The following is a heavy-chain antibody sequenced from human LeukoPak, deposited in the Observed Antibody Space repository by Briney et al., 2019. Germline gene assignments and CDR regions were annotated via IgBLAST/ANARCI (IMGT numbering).Heavy chain of an antibody. CDR1: GFTFSSYG. V-gene: IGHV3-33*06. J-gene: IGHJ4*02. CDR3: AKDDGSGYSIYY. Sequence: GGSLRLSCAASGFTFSSYGMHWVRQAPGKGLEWVADIWYDGSNKYYADSVKGRFTISRDNSKNTLYLQMNSLRAEDTAVYYCAKDDGSGYSIYYWGQGTLVTVSS. D-gene: IGHD3-22*01. CDR2: IWYDGSNK.